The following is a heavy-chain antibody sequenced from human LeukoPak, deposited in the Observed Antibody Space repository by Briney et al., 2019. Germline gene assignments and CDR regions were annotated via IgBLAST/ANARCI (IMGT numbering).Heavy chain of an antibody. J-gene: IGHJ3*02. CDR1: DYSISSGYY. CDR3: ARPAYSGIYRHAFDI. D-gene: IGHD1-26*01. CDR2: ISHSGST. Sequence: SETLSLTCTVSDYSISSGYYWGWIRQPPGKGLEWIGSISHSGSTYYNPSLKSRVTISVDTSKNQFSLKLSSVTAADTAVYYCARPAYSGIYRHAFDIWGQGTMVTVSS. V-gene: IGHV4-38-2*02.